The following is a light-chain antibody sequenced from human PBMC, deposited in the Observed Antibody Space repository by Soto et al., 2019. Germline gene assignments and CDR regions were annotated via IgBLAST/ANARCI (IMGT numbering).Light chain of an antibody. CDR1: QGISNY. CDR2: AAS. Sequence: DIQMTQSPSSLSASVGDRVTITCRATQGISNYVAWYQQKPGKVPKLLIYAASTLQSGVPSRFSGSGSGTDFTRTISSLQPEDGATYYCQHYNSYSEAFGQGTKVDIK. CDR3: QHYNSYSEA. J-gene: IGKJ1*01. V-gene: IGKV1-27*01.